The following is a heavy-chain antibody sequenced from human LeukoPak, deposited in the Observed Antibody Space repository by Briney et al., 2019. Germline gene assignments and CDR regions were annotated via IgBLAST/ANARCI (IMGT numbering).Heavy chain of an antibody. CDR3: ARDGRGSRTWFDP. Sequence: ASVKVSCKASGYSFTNYDINWVRQATGQGLEWMGWMNPKSGDTGYSQKFQGRVFITRDTSINTAYMELSNLGSDDTAVYYCARDGRGSRTWFDPWGQGTLVIVSS. J-gene: IGHJ5*02. D-gene: IGHD3-10*01. V-gene: IGHV1-8*03. CDR2: MNPKSGDT. CDR1: GYSFTNYD.